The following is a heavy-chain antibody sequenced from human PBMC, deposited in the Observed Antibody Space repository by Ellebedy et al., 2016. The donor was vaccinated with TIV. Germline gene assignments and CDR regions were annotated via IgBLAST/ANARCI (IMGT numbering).Heavy chain of an antibody. Sequence: ASVKVSCXASGYIFTNYGITWVRQAPGQGLEWMGWISVHNDNTKYAQKMRGRVTLTTDTSTGTAYMDLRSLRSDDTAVYYCARLPCGSTSCGGAAFDLWGQGTMVTVSS. V-gene: IGHV1-18*01. J-gene: IGHJ3*01. D-gene: IGHD2-2*01. CDR2: ISVHNDNT. CDR1: GYIFTNYG. CDR3: ARLPCGSTSCGGAAFDL.